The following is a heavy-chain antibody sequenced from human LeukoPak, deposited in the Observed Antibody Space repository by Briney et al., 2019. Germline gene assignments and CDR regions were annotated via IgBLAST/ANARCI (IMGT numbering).Heavy chain of an antibody. D-gene: IGHD3-16*01. V-gene: IGHV1-8*01. J-gene: IGHJ4*02. CDR3: AKAAGGGITSEFDY. Sequence: GASVKVSCKASGYTFTSYDITWVRQATGQGLEWMGWMNPNSGNTGYAQKFQGRVTMTRNTSISTAYMELSSLRSEDTAVYYCAKAAGGGITSEFDYWGQGTLVTVSS. CDR1: GYTFTSYD. CDR2: MNPNSGNT.